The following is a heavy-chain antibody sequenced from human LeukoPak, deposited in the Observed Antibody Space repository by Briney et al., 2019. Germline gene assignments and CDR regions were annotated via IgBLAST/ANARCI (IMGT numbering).Heavy chain of an antibody. J-gene: IGHJ4*02. CDR3: ARDRYYYDSSGSDTYYFDY. D-gene: IGHD3-22*01. Sequence: SVKVSCTASGGTFSSYAISWVRQAPGQGLEWMGGIIPIFGTANYAQKFQGRVTITADESTSTAYMELSSLRSEDTAVYYCARDRYYYDSSGSDTYYFDYWGQGTLVTVSS. V-gene: IGHV1-69*13. CDR2: IIPIFGTA. CDR1: GGTFSSYA.